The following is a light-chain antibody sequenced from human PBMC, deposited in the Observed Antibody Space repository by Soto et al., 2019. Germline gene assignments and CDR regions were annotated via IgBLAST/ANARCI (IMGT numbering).Light chain of an antibody. CDR3: QQYNSYPLT. J-gene: IGKJ4*01. Sequence: DIPMTQSPSTLSASVGDRVTITCRASQSISSWSAWYQQKPGKAPKLLIYKASSLESGVPSRFSGSGSGTECTFSISSLQPDDFATYYCQQYNSYPLTFGGGNKVETK. CDR1: QSISSW. CDR2: KAS. V-gene: IGKV1-5*03.